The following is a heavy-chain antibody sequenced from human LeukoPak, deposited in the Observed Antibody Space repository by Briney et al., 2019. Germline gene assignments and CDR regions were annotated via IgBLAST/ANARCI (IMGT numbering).Heavy chain of an antibody. CDR3: ARVLIGTTVTLPSDY. CDR1: GYTFTSYG. CDR2: ISAYNGNT. D-gene: IGHD4-17*01. J-gene: IGHJ4*02. Sequence: GASVKVSCKASGYTFTSYGISWVRQAPGQGLEWMGWISAYNGNTNYAQKLQGRVTMTTDTSTSTAYMELRSLRSDDTAVYYCARVLIGTTVTLPSDYWGQGTLVTVSS. V-gene: IGHV1-18*01.